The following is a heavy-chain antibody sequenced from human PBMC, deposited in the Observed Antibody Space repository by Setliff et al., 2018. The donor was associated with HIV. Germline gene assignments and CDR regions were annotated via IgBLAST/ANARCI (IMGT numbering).Heavy chain of an antibody. CDR3: ARAYSGYDGGWFDP. CDR1: GGSISSHY. D-gene: IGHD5-12*01. J-gene: IGHJ5*02. Sequence: SETLSLTCTVSGGSISSHYRSWIRQPPGKGLQWIGYIYYSGGTYYNPSLKSRVTISVDTSKNQFSLKLSSVTAADTAVYYCARAYSGYDGGWFDPWGQGTLVTVSS. V-gene: IGHV4-59*11. CDR2: IYYSGGT.